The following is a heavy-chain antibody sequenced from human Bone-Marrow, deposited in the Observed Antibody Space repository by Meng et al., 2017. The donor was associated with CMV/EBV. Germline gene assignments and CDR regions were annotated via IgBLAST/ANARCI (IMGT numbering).Heavy chain of an antibody. CDR2: INPIFGTA. Sequence: SVNVSCKASGGTFSSYAIRWVRQAPGQGLEWMGGINPIFGTANYAQKFQGRVAITTDESTSTAYMELSSLRSGDTAVYYCATHSGAARRRAWFDPWGQGTLVTVSS. J-gene: IGHJ5*02. V-gene: IGHV1-69*05. D-gene: IGHD6-6*01. CDR3: ATHSGAARRRAWFDP. CDR1: GGTFSSYA.